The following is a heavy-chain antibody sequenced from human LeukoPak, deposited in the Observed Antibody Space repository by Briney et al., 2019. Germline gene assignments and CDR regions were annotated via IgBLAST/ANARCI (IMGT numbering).Heavy chain of an antibody. D-gene: IGHD6-19*01. V-gene: IGHV4-59*01. CDR1: GGSISSYY. CDR2: TYYSGST. Sequence: SETLSLTCTVSGGSISSYYWSWIRQPPGKGLERIGYTYYSGSTNYNPSLKSRVTISVDTSKNQFSLKLSSVTAADTAVYYCARGQWRTFWFDPWGQGTLVTVSS. CDR3: ARGQWRTFWFDP. J-gene: IGHJ5*02.